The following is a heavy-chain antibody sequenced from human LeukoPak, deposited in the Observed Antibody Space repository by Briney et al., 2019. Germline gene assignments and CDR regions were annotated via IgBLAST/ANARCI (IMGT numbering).Heavy chain of an antibody. CDR3: ARDSGGYNNIDY. D-gene: IGHD5-24*01. V-gene: IGHV4-38-2*02. J-gene: IGHJ4*02. CDR1: GYSISSGYY. CDR2: IYHSGGT. Sequence: SETLSLTCTVSGYSISSGYYWGWIRQPPGKGLEWIGSIYHSGGTYYNPSLKSRVTISVDTSKNQFSLKLSSVTAADTAVFYCARDSGGYNNIDYWGQGTLVTVSS.